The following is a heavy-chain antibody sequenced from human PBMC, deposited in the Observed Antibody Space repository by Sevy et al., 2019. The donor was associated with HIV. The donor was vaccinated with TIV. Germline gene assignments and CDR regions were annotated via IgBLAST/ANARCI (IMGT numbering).Heavy chain of an antibody. D-gene: IGHD6-13*01. CDR2: IKQDGSEK. J-gene: IGHJ4*02. V-gene: IGHV3-7*01. CDR1: GFTFSSYW. CDR3: ARELGITAAFVGY. Sequence: GGSLRLSCAASGFTFSSYWMSWVRQAPGKGLEWVANIKQDGSEKYYVDSVKGRFTISRDNAKKSLYLQMNSLRAEDTAVYYCARELGITAAFVGYWGQGTLVTVSS.